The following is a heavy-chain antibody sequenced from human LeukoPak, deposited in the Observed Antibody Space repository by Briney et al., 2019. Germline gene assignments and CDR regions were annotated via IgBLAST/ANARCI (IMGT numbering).Heavy chain of an antibody. V-gene: IGHV1-2*02. J-gene: IGHJ6*02. CDR2: IDPNSGGT. CDR3: ASPEMARDGTYAMDV. Sequence: ASVKVSCKASGYTFTGYYMHWVRQAPGQGLEWMGWIDPNSGGTNYAQKFQGRVTMTRDTSTSTVYMELSSLGSEDTAVYYCASPEMARDGTYAMDVWGQGTTVTVSS. CDR1: GYTFTGYY. D-gene: IGHD5-24*01.